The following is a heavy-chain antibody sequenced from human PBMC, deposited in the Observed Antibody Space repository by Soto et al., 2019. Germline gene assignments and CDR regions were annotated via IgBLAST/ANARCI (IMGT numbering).Heavy chain of an antibody. CDR3: ATGSFTSTGGRIGYHYNAMDV. Sequence: VKVSCKSSGGTFSSHSINWVRQAPGQGLEWMGGVIPIFGPANFAKNFQGRVTITADESTTTAYMELSSLTSEDTAVYYCATGSFTSTGGRIGYHYNAMDVWGQGTTVTVSS. D-gene: IGHD1-1*01. V-gene: IGHV1-69*13. CDR2: VIPIFGPA. CDR1: GGTFSSHS. J-gene: IGHJ6*02.